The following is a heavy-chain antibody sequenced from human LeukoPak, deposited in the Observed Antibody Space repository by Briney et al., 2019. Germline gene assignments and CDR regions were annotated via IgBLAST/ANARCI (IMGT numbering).Heavy chain of an antibody. CDR3: AKGDHSGYNSTYFDS. J-gene: IGHJ4*02. V-gene: IGHV3-9*01. Sequence: GGSLRLSCAASGFTFDDYAMHWVRQAPGKGLEWVSGISWISGSIGYADSVKGRFTISRDNAKNSLYLQMNSLRAEDTALYYCAKGDHSGYNSTYFDSWGQGTLVTVSS. D-gene: IGHD5-12*01. CDR2: ISWISGSI. CDR1: GFTFDDYA.